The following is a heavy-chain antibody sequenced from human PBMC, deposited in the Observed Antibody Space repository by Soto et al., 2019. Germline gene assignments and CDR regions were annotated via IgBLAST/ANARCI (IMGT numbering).Heavy chain of an antibody. V-gene: IGHV3-30-3*01. CDR2: ISYDGSNK. CDR1: GFTFSNNA. Sequence: QVQLVESGGGVVQPGRSLRLSCAASGFTFSNNAMDWVRQAPGKGLEWVAVISYDGSNKYIAESVKGRFTISRDNSKNTLFLQMNILRAEDTVVYYCARGTTTSAFSAMDVWGQGTTVTVSS. D-gene: IGHD1-1*01. CDR3: ARGTTTSAFSAMDV. J-gene: IGHJ6*01.